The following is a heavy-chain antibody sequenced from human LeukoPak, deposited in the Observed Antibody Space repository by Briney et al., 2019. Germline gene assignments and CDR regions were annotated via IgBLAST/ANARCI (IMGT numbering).Heavy chain of an antibody. CDR3: ARDRGKWLQLFDY. CDR2: INPNSGGT. J-gene: IGHJ4*02. Sequence: GASVKVSCKAFGYTFTSNYMHWVRQAPGQGLEWMGWINPNSGGTNYAQKFQGRVTMTRDTSISTAYMELSRLRSDDTAVYYCARDRGKWLQLFDYWGQGTLVTVSS. CDR1: GYTFTSNY. D-gene: IGHD5-24*01. V-gene: IGHV1-2*02.